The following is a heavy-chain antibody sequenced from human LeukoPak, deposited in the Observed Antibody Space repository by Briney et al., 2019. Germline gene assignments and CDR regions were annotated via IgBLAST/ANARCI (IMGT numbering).Heavy chain of an antibody. CDR3: ARGNGDY. CDR2: INHSGST. CDR1: GGSFSGYY. D-gene: IGHD1-1*01. J-gene: IGHJ4*02. Sequence: PSETLSLTCAVYGGSFSGYYWSWTRQPPGKGLEWIGEINHSGSTNYNPSLKSRVTISVDTSKNQFSLKLSSVTAADTAVYYCARGNGDYWGQGTLVTVSS. V-gene: IGHV4-34*01.